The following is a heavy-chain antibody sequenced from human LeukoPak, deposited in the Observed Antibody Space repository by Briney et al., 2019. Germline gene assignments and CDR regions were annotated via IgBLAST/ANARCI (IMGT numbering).Heavy chain of an antibody. D-gene: IGHD5-18*01. Sequence: SETLSLTCAVYGGSFSGYYWSWIRQPPGKGLEWIGEINHSGSTNYNPSLKSRVTISVDTSKNQFSLKLSSVTAADTAVYYCASAVGYSYGSIRFDYWGQGTLVTVSS. CDR2: INHSGST. J-gene: IGHJ4*02. V-gene: IGHV4-34*01. CDR3: ASAVGYSYGSIRFDY. CDR1: GGSFSGYY.